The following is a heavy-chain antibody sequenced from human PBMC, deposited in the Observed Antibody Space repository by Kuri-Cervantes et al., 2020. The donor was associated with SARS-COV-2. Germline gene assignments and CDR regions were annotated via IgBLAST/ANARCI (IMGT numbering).Heavy chain of an antibody. CDR3: ARHPLAVAGGAFDI. V-gene: IGHV4-34*01. CDR2: INHSGST. J-gene: IGHJ3*02. CDR1: GGSISSYY. D-gene: IGHD6-19*01. Sequence: SETLSLTCTVSGGSISSYYWSWIRQPPGKGLEWIGEINHSGSTNYNPSLKSRVTILVDTSKNQFSLKLSSVTAADTAVYYCARHPLAVAGGAFDIWGQGTMVTVSS.